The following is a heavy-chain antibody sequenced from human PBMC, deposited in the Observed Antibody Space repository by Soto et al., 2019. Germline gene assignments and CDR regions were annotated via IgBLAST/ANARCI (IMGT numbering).Heavy chain of an antibody. D-gene: IGHD3-22*01. J-gene: IGHJ6*02. CDR1: GGTFSSYA. V-gene: IGHV1-69*13. Sequence: SVKVSCKASGGTFSSYAISWVRQAPGQGLEWMGGIIPIFGTANYAQKFQGRVTITADESTSTAYMELSSPRSEDTAVYYCARDPPPKDSSGYYYVPAEYYYYGMDVWGQGTTVTVSS. CDR2: IIPIFGTA. CDR3: ARDPPPKDSSGYYYVPAEYYYYGMDV.